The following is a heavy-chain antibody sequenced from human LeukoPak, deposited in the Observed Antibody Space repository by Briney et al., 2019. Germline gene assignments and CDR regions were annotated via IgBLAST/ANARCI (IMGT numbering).Heavy chain of an antibody. Sequence: ASVKVSCKASGYTFTSYGISWVRQAPGQGLEWMGWISAYNGNTNYAQKLQGRVTMTTDTSTSTAYMELRSLRSDDTAVYYCARVGYYDSSGYSRPNWFDPWGQGTLVTVSS. V-gene: IGHV1-18*01. D-gene: IGHD3-22*01. CDR1: GYTFTSYG. CDR3: ARVGYYDSSGYSRPNWFDP. CDR2: ISAYNGNT. J-gene: IGHJ5*02.